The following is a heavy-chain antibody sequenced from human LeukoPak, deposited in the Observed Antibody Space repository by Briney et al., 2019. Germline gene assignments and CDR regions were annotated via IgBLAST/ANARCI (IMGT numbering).Heavy chain of an antibody. CDR1: GFTFSSYW. CDR3: ARPSNEGQWLVGQGVDY. CDR2: INSDGSSK. D-gene: IGHD6-19*01. V-gene: IGHV3-74*01. Sequence: GGSLRLSCAASGFTFSSYWMHWVRQAPGKGLVWVSRINSDGSSKSYADSVKGRFTISRDNAKNTLYLQMNSLRAEDTAVYYCARPSNEGQWLVGQGVDYWGQGTLVTVSS. J-gene: IGHJ4*02.